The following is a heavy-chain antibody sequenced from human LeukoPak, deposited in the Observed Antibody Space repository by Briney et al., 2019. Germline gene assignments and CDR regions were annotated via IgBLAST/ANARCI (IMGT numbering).Heavy chain of an antibody. V-gene: IGHV3-48*03. CDR3: ARDFGRWFFDY. J-gene: IGHJ4*02. CDR2: IRSSGSTI. D-gene: IGHD4-23*01. CDR1: GFAFSSYE. Sequence: AGGSLRLSCAASGFAFSSYEMIWVRQAPGKGLEWVSYIRSSGSTIYYADSVKGRFTISRDNAKNSLFLQMNSLRAEDTAVYYCARDFGRWFFDYWGQGTLVTVSS.